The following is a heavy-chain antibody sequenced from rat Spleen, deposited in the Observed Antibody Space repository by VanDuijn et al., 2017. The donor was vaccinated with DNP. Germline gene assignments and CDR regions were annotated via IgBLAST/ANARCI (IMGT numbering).Heavy chain of an antibody. V-gene: IGHV2-27*01. J-gene: IGHJ2*01. CDR2: MQSGGGT. CDR1: GFSLTSYH. Sequence: QVQLKESGPGLVQPSQTLSLTCTVSGFSLTSYHVHWVRQPPGKGLEWMGRMQSGGGTAYNSALKIRLSISRETSKSQVFLKMNSVQTEDTAMYFCARSTTVMSVDFWGQGVMVTVSS. D-gene: IGHD1-1*01. CDR3: ARSTTVMSVDF.